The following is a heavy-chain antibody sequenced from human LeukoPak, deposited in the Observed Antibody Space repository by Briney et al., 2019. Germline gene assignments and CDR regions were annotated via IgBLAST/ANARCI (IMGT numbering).Heavy chain of an antibody. CDR3: ARVGYYYDSSGYYGDNKGYLVYFDY. Sequence: EGSLRLSCAASGFTFSSYWMSWVRQAPGKGLEWVANIKQDGSEKYYVDSVKGRFTISRDNAKNSLYLQMNSLRAEDTAVYYCARVGYYYDSSGYYGDNKGYLVYFDYWGQGTLVTVSS. CDR1: GFTFSSYW. J-gene: IGHJ4*02. CDR2: IKQDGSEK. D-gene: IGHD3-22*01. V-gene: IGHV3-7*01.